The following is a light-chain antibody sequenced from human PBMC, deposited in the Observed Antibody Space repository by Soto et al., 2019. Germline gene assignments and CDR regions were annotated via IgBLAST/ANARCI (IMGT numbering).Light chain of an antibody. CDR2: EVT. CDR3: GSKAGSNKHVV. CDR1: SSDIGASNS. Sequence: QSALTQPPSASGSPGQSVTISCAGSSSDIGASNSVFWYQQHPGKAPKLLISEVTKRPSGVPDRFSGSKSGNTASLTVSGLQADDEADYYCGSKAGSNKHVVFGGGTKVTVL. J-gene: IGLJ2*01. V-gene: IGLV2-8*01.